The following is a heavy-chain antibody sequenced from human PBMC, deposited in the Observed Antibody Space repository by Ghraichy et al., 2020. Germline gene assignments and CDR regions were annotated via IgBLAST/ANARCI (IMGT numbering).Heavy chain of an antibody. CDR3: AKEDAVSAVPDY. Sequence: GSLRLSCAASGLIFSSYVMTWVRQAPGGGLEWVSAIAGSGGNTYYADFAKGRFTISRDNSKNTLYLQMNSLRAEDTAVYYCAKEDAVSAVPDYWGQGTLVTVSS. V-gene: IGHV3-23*01. CDR2: IAGSGGNT. CDR1: GLIFSSYV. D-gene: IGHD2-15*01. J-gene: IGHJ4*02.